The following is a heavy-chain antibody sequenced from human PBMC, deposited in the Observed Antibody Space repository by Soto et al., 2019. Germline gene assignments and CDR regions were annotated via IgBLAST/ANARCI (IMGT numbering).Heavy chain of an antibody. V-gene: IGHV3-33*01. D-gene: IGHD3-22*01. CDR1: GFIFSSHG. J-gene: IGHJ6*02. CDR2: IYYTGSDS. CDR3: ARAPHDYGSSGVYAMDV. Sequence: QVQLVESGGGVVQPGRSLRLSCAASGFIFSSHGMHWVRQAPGKGLEWVALIYYTGSDSYYADSVRGRFTISRDNSKDTLYLQMNSLRVEDTAVYYCARAPHDYGSSGVYAMDVWGQGTTVTVSS.